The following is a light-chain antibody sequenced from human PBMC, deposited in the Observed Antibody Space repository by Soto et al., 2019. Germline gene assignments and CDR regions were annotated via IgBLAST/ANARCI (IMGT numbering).Light chain of an antibody. CDR3: QQHGSSPYT. J-gene: IGKJ2*01. V-gene: IGKV3-20*01. CDR1: QSVSSSY. CDR2: GAS. Sequence: EIVLTQSPGTLSLSPGERATLSCRASQSVSSSYLAWYQQKPGQSPRLLIYGASSRATGIPDRFSGRVSGTDFTLDISRLEPEDFAVYYCQQHGSSPYTFGQGTKM.